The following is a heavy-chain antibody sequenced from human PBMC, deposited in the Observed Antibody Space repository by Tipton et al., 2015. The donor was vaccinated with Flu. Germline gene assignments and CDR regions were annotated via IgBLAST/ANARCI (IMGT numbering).Heavy chain of an antibody. D-gene: IGHD5-12*01. CDR2: IFRTGNT. J-gene: IGHJ4*02. CDR1: GDSISSDYY. Sequence: TLSLTCTISGDSISSDYYWGWIRQPPGKGLEWIGNIFRTGNTYHNPSLKSRVTISIDTSKNQFSLKVFSVTAADTAFYFCARTNQYSCSPFDFWGQGTLVTVSS. V-gene: IGHV4-38-2*02. CDR3: ARTNQYSCSPFDF.